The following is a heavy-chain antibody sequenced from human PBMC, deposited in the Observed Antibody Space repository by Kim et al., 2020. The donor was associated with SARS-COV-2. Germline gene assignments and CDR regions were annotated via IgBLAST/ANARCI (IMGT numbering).Heavy chain of an antibody. CDR1: GGSFSGYY. CDR2: INHSGST. D-gene: IGHD4-17*01. CDR3: ARDLPPTVSLDY. V-gene: IGHV4-34*01. Sequence: SETLSLTCAVYGGSFSGYYWSWIRQPPGKGLEWIGEINHSGSTNYNPSLKSRVTISVDTSKNQFSLKLSSVTAADTAVYYCARDLPPTVSLDYWGQGTLVTVSS. J-gene: IGHJ4*02.